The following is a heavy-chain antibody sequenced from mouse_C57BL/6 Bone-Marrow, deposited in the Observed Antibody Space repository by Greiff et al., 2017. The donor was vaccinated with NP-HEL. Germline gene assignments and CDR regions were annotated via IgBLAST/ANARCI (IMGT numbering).Heavy chain of an antibody. Sequence: QVQLQQPGTELVKPGASVKLSCKASGYTFTSYWMHWVKQRPGQGLEWIGNINPSNGGTNYNEKFKSKATLTVDKSSSTAYMQLSSLTSEDSAVYYCARSVYYYGSSYGTRYFDVWGTGTTVTVSS. D-gene: IGHD1-1*01. CDR2: INPSNGGT. CDR1: GYTFTSYW. J-gene: IGHJ1*03. V-gene: IGHV1-53*01. CDR3: ARSVYYYGSSYGTRYFDV.